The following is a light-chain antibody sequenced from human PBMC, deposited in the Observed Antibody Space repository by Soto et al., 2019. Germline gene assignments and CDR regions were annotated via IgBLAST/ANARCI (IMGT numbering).Light chain of an antibody. CDR2: KES. CDR3: QEYMYFLWT. V-gene: IGKV1-5*03. CDR1: QTISSW. Sequence: ILMNRSPATXSAKKKERVPSPCRASQTISSWLEWYKKKKRKEXKXXXYKESNLKSGVQPRLRGSGSGNEFNINISILQPDDFVTYYCQEYMYFLWTFGHVTKVDI. J-gene: IGKJ1*01.